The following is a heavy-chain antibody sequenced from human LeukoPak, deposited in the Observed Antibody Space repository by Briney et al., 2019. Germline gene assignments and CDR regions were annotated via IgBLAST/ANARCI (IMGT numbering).Heavy chain of an antibody. Sequence: PGGSLRLPCAASGFTFSSYSMNWVRQAPGKGLEWVSSISSSSSYIYYADSVKGRFTISRDNAKNSLYLQMNSLRAEDTAVYYCARENRPYYYDSSGYYLDYWGQGTLVTVSS. CDR2: ISSSSSYI. D-gene: IGHD3-22*01. V-gene: IGHV3-21*01. J-gene: IGHJ4*02. CDR3: ARENRPYYYDSSGYYLDY. CDR1: GFTFSSYS.